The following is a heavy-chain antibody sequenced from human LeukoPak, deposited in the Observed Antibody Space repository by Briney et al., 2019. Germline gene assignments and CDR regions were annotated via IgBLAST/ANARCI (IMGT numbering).Heavy chain of an antibody. Sequence: SVKVSCKASGGTFSSYAISWVRQAPGQGLEWMGGIIPIFGTANYAQKFQGRVTITADKSTSTAYMELSSLRSEDTAVYYCHSSSHPLYDYYYMDVWGKGTTVTVSS. CDR3: HSSSHPLYDYYYMDV. CDR1: GGTFSSYA. J-gene: IGHJ6*03. D-gene: IGHD6-6*01. CDR2: IIPIFGTA. V-gene: IGHV1-69*06.